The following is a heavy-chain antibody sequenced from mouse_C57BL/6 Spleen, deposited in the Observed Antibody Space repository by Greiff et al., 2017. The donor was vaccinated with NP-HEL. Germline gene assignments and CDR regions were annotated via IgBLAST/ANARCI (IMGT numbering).Heavy chain of an antibody. D-gene: IGHD1-1*01. CDR3: ARSLTYYGSPYYFDY. J-gene: IGHJ2*01. Sequence: QVQLQQSDAELVKPGASVKISCKVSGYTFTDHTIHWMKQRPEQGLEWIGYIYPRDGSPKYNEKFKGKSTLTADKSSSTAYMQLNSLTSEDSAVYFCARSLTYYGSPYYFDYWGQGTTLTVSS. CDR2: IYPRDGSP. CDR1: GYTFTDHT. V-gene: IGHV1-78*01.